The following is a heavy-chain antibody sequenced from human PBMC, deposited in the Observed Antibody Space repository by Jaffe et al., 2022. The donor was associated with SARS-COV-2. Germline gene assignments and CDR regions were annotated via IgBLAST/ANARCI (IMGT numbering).Heavy chain of an antibody. D-gene: IGHD4-17*01. Sequence: QVQLQQWGAGLLKPSETLSLTCAVYGGSFSGYYWSWIRQPPGKGLEWIGEINHSGSTNYNPSLKSRVTISVDTSKNQFSLKLSSVTAADTAVYYCATVTTVDYYYGMDVWGQGTTVTVSS. CDR1: GGSFSGYY. CDR3: ATVTTVDYYYGMDV. V-gene: IGHV4-34*01. J-gene: IGHJ6*02. CDR2: INHSGST.